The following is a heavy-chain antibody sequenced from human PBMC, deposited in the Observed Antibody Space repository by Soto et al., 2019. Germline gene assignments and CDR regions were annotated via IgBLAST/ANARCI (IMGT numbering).Heavy chain of an antibody. V-gene: IGHV4-31*11. CDR3: ARWSKSITMVRGGKNYYYYGMDV. D-gene: IGHD3-10*01. CDR1: GGSISSSSYY. J-gene: IGHJ6*02. CDR2: IYYSGST. Sequence: SETLSLTCAVSGGSISSSSYYWGWIRQPPGKGLEWIGYIYYSGSTYYNPSLKSRVTISVDTSKNQFSLKLSSVTAADTAVYYCARWSKSITMVRGGKNYYYYGMDVWGQGTTVTASS.